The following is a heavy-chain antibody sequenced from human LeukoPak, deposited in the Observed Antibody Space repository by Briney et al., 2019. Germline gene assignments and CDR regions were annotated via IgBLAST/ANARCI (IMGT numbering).Heavy chain of an antibody. V-gene: IGHV3-48*03. CDR1: GFTFSSYE. D-gene: IGHD3-10*01. J-gene: IGHJ3*02. CDR2: ISSSGSTI. Sequence: GGSLRLSCAASGFTFSSYEMNWVRQAPGKGLEWVSYISSSGSTIYYADSVKGRFTISRDNAKNSLYLQMNSLRAEDTAVYYCARGRGSGSLDAFDIWGQGTMVTVSS. CDR3: ARGRGSGSLDAFDI.